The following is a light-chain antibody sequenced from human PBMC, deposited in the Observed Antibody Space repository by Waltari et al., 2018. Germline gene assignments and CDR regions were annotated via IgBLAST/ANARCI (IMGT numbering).Light chain of an antibody. CDR3: SSFTSSSVYV. Sequence: QSALTQPASVSGSPGQSITISCTGTRSDVGCFNYVSWYQQYPGKAPKLMIFEVSNRPSGVSNRFSGSKSGNTASLTISGLQAEDDADYYCSSFTSSSVYVFGTGTKVTVL. CDR1: RSDVGCFNY. CDR2: EVS. V-gene: IGLV2-14*01. J-gene: IGLJ1*01.